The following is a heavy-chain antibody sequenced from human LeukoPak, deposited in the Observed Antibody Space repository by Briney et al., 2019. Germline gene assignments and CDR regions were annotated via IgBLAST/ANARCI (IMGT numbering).Heavy chain of an antibody. CDR2: IYHSGST. CDR1: GGSISSGGYS. Sequence: PSETLSLTCTVSGGSISSGGYSWSWIRQPPGKGLEWIGYIYHSGSTYYNPSLKSRVTISVDRSKNQFSLKLSSVTAADTAVYYCAREGSGYYRNAFDIWGQGTMVTVSS. V-gene: IGHV4-30-2*01. J-gene: IGHJ3*02. D-gene: IGHD3-22*01. CDR3: AREGSGYYRNAFDI.